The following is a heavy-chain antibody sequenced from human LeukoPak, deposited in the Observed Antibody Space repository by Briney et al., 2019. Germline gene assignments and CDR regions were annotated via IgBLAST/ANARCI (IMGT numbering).Heavy chain of an antibody. D-gene: IGHD3-3*01. CDR1: GGSISSSSYY. V-gene: IGHV4-39*07. J-gene: IGHJ3*02. CDR3: ARDRGLNYDFWSGYFPTYDAFDI. CDR2: IYYSGST. Sequence: KSSETLSLTCTVSGGSISSSSYYWGWIRQPPGKGLEWIGSIYYSGSTYYNPSLKSRVTISVDTSKNQFSLELSSVTAADTAVYYCARDRGLNYDFWSGYFPTYDAFDIWGQGTMVTVSS.